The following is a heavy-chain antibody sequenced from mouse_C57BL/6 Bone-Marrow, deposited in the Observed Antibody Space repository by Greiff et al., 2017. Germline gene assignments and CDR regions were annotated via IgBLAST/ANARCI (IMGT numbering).Heavy chain of an antibody. CDR3: ARHARLRPRFDV. J-gene: IGHJ1*03. Sequence: EVMLVESGGDLVKPGGSLKLSCAASGFTFSSYGMSWVRQTPDKRLEWVATISSGGSYTYYPDSVKGRFTISRDNAKNTLYLQMSSLKSEDTAMYYCARHARLRPRFDVWGTGTTVTVSS. CDR1: GFTFSSYG. D-gene: IGHD2-4*01. CDR2: ISSGGSYT. V-gene: IGHV5-6*01.